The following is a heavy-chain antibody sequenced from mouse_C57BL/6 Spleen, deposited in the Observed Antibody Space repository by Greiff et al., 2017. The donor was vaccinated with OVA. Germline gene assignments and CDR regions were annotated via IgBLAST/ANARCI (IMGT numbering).Heavy chain of an antibody. Sequence: QVQLQQPGAELVKPGASVKLSCKASGYTFTSYWMHWVKQRPGQGLEWIGMIHPNSGSTNYNEKFKSKATLTVDKSSSTAYMQLSSLTSEDSAVYYCARPSYYGSSPYDYWGQGTTLTVSS. D-gene: IGHD1-1*01. CDR1: GYTFTSYW. V-gene: IGHV1-64*01. J-gene: IGHJ2*01. CDR2: IHPNSGST. CDR3: ARPSYYGSSPYDY.